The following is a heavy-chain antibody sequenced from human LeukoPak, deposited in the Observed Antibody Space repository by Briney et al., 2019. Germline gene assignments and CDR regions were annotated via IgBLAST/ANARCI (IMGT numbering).Heavy chain of an antibody. J-gene: IGHJ6*03. CDR1: GFTFSSYS. CDR3: ARGRRYYGSGRAYYMDV. CDR2: ISSSSSTI. D-gene: IGHD3-10*01. V-gene: IGHV3-48*04. Sequence: GGSLRLSCAASGFTFSSYSMNWVRQAPGKGLEWVSYISSSSSTISYADSLKGRFTISRDNAKNSLYLQMNSLRAEDTAVYYCARGRRYYGSGRAYYMDVWGKGTTVTVSS.